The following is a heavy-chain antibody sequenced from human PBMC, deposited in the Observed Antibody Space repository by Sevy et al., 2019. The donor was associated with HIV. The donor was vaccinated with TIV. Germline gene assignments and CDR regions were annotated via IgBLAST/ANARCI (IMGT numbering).Heavy chain of an antibody. CDR1: GFTFTSDY. CDR2: INTDGKII. D-gene: IGHD1-26*01. CDR3: ARGSRGTFGS. Sequence: GGSLRLSCAASGFTFTSDYMHWVRQPPGKGLVWVSHINTDGKIIRYADSVKGRFTTSRDNAKNTRYLQMNSLRAEDTAVYYCARGSRGTFGSWGQGALVTVS. V-gene: IGHV3-74*01. J-gene: IGHJ4*02.